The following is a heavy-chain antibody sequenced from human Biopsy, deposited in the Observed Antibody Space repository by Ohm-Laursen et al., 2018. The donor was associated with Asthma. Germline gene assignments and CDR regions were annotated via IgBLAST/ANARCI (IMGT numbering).Heavy chain of an antibody. CDR2: IHYSGST. CDR1: GASIKTDDHY. Sequence: TLSLTCTVSGASIKTDDHYWSWLRQPPGKGLKWFGFIHYSGSTSYNPSLKGGVTISVDTSKNQFSLKLSSVPAADTAVYYCARASVAASSNWFDPWGQGTLVTVSS. V-gene: IGHV4-30-4*01. J-gene: IGHJ5*02. D-gene: IGHD6-19*01. CDR3: ARASVAASSNWFDP.